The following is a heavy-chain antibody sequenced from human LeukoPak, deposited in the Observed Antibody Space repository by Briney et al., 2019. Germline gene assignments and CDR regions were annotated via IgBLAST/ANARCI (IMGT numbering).Heavy chain of an antibody. CDR1: GFTFSSYG. V-gene: IGHV3-30*18. CDR2: ISYDGSNK. D-gene: IGHD3-9*01. Sequence: GGSLRLSCAASGFTFSSYGMHWVRQAPGKGLEWVAVISYDGSNKYYADSVKGRFTISRDNSKNTLYLQMNSLRAEDTAVHYCAKDYDILTGADYWGQGTLVTVSS. CDR3: AKDYDILTGADY. J-gene: IGHJ4*02.